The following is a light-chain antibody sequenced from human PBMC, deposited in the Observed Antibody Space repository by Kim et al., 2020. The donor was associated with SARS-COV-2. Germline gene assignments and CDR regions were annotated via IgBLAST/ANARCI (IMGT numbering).Light chain of an antibody. V-gene: IGKV1-33*01. CDR2: DAS. CDR3: QQYDKIPYT. CDR1: QDIGNY. Sequence: DIQMTQSPSSLSASVGDRVTITCHASQDIGNYLNWYQQTPGKAPKLLIYDASDMQAGVPSRFSGSRSGTTFTFTISSLQPEDIGTYFCQQYDKIPYTFGQGTKLEI. J-gene: IGKJ2*01.